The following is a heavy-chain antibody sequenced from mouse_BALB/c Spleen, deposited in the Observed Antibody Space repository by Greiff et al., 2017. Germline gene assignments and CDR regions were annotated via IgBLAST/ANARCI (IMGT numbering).Heavy chain of an antibody. Sequence: EVQLVESGGGLVQPGGSRKLSCAASGFTFSSFGMHWVRQAPEKGLEWVAYISSGSSTIYYADTVKGRFTISRDNPKNTLFLQMTSLRSEDTAMYYCARRYGSYYYAMDYWGQGTSVTVSS. V-gene: IGHV5-17*02. CDR2: ISSGSSTI. J-gene: IGHJ4*01. CDR1: GFTFSSFG. D-gene: IGHD2-10*02. CDR3: ARRYGSYYYAMDY.